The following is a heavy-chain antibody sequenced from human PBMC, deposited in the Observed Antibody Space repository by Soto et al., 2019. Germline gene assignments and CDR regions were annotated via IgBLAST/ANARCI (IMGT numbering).Heavy chain of an antibody. CDR3: ARDRAAAGTGFGAFDI. D-gene: IGHD6-13*01. V-gene: IGHV1-46*03. Sequence: ASVKVSCKASGYTFTSYYMHWVRQAPGQGLEWMGIINPSGCSTSYAQKFQGRVTMTRDSSTSTVYMELSSLRSEDTAVYYCARDRAAAGTGFGAFDIWGQGTMVTVSS. CDR2: INPSGCST. J-gene: IGHJ3*02. CDR1: GYTFTSYY.